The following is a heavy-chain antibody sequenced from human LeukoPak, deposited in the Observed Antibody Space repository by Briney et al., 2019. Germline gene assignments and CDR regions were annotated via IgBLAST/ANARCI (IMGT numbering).Heavy chain of an antibody. CDR1: GGSISSYY. CDR3: ARENFYYYDSCGYWYLDY. V-gene: IGHV4-4*07. J-gene: IGHJ4*02. Sequence: SETLSLTCTVSGGSISSYYWSWIRQPAGKGLEWIGRIYTSGSTNYNPSLKSRVTMSVDTSKNQFSLKLSSVTAADTAVYYCARENFYYYDSCGYWYLDYWGQGTLVTVSS. CDR2: IYTSGST. D-gene: IGHD3-22*01.